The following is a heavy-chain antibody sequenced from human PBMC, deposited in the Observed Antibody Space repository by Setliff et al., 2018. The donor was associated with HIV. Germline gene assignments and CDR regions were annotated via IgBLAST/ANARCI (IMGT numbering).Heavy chain of an antibody. CDR3: ARGTRGGGSWD. Sequence: PSETLSLTCAVFGYSISSGNYWGWIRQPPGKGLEWIGSSYHTGSTYYTPSLKSRVTMSVDTSKNQFSLKLTSVTAADTAVYYCARGTRGGGSWDWGQGTLVTVSS. CDR2: SYHTGST. J-gene: IGHJ4*02. D-gene: IGHD2-15*01. CDR1: GYSISSGNY. V-gene: IGHV4-38-2*01.